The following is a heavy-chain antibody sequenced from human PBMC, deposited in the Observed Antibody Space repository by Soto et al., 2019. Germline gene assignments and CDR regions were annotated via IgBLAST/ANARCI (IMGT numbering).Heavy chain of an antibody. CDR2: INAGNGFT. J-gene: IGHJ4*02. CDR3: ARDDYGASLY. Sequence: ASVKVSCKTSGFTLTKYAIHWVRQAPGQGLEWLGWINAGNGFTKNSQKFQGRVTITRDTSASTVYMELSSLTFEDTAVYHCARDDYGASLYWGRGTLVTVSS. V-gene: IGHV1-3*01. CDR1: GFTLTKYA. D-gene: IGHD3-16*01.